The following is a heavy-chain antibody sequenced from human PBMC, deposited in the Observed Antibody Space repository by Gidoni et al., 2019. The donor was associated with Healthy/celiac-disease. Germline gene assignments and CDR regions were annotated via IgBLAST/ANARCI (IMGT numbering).Heavy chain of an antibody. D-gene: IGHD3-10*01. V-gene: IGHV3-53*01. J-gene: IGHJ3*02. CDR2: IYSGGST. Sequence: EVQLVESGGGLIQPGGSLILSCAASGFTVSSNYMSWVRQAPGKGLEWVSVIYSGGSTYYADSVKGRFTISRDNSKNTLYLQMNSLRAEDTAVYYCARSWLFVFWAFDIWGQGTMVTVSS. CDR3: ARSWLFVFWAFDI. CDR1: GFTVSSNY.